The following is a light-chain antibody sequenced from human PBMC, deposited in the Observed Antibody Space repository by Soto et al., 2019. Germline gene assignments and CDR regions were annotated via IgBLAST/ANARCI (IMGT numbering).Light chain of an antibody. CDR1: QSVSSSY. CDR2: RAS. CDR3: QQYGSYWT. Sequence: EIVLTQSPGTLSLSPGERANLSCRASQSVSSSYLAWYQQKPGQAPRLLIYRASSRATGIPDRFSGSGSGTDFTLTISRLEPEDFAVYYCQQYGSYWTFGQGTKVDIK. J-gene: IGKJ1*01. V-gene: IGKV3-20*01.